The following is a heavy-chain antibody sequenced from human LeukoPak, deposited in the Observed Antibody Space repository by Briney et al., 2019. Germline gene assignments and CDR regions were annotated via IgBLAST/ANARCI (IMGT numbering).Heavy chain of an antibody. V-gene: IGHV4-59*01. Sequence: SESLSLTCTVSGGSISTYYWSWIRQPPGRGLEWIGNIFYRGSTNYNPSLKRRVTISIDTSKNQFCLKLSSVTAAEPAVYYCARKYGDYASDAFDIWGQGTMVTVTS. CDR3: ARKYGDYASDAFDI. D-gene: IGHD4-17*01. CDR1: GGSISTYY. J-gene: IGHJ3*02. CDR2: IFYRGST.